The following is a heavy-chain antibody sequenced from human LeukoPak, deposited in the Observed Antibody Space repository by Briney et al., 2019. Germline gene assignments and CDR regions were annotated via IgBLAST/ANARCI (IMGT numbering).Heavy chain of an antibody. CDR3: ARTIVVVAAGDY. J-gene: IGHJ4*02. Sequence: GRSLRLSCVASGFTFSSYAMHWVRQAPGKGLEWVAVISYDGSNKYYADSVKGRFTISRDNSKNTLYLQMNSLRAEDTAVYYCARTIVVVAAGDYWGQGTLVTVSS. CDR1: GFTFSSYA. CDR2: ISYDGSNK. V-gene: IGHV3-30-3*01. D-gene: IGHD2-2*01.